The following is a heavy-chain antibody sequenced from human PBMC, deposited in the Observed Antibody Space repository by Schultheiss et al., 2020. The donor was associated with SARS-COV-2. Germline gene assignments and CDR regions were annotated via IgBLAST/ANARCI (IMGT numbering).Heavy chain of an antibody. J-gene: IGHJ5*02. CDR3: ASHIRSNWFDD. V-gene: IGHV3-48*02. CDR2: IHSRLSPT. CDR1: GVSLSASS. Sequence: GESLKISCTASGVSLSASSMPCFRQAPGKGLEWLAYIHSRLSPTFYADSVKGRFTISKDNAKNSLYLQMNSLTDEDTAVYYCASHIRSNWFDDWGQGTLVNV. D-gene: IGHD3-3*02.